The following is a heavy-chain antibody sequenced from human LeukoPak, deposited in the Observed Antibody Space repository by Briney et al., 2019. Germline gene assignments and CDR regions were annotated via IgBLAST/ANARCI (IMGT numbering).Heavy chain of an antibody. J-gene: IGHJ4*02. V-gene: IGHV4-34*01. Sequence: KPSETLSLTCAVYGGSFSGYYWSWIRQPPGKGLEWIGEINHSGSTNYNPSLKSRVTISVDTSKNQFSLKLSSVTAADTAVYYCARLGIAAASYYFDYWGQGTLVTVSS. CDR3: ARLGIAAASYYFDY. CDR1: GGSFSGYY. CDR2: INHSGST. D-gene: IGHD6-13*01.